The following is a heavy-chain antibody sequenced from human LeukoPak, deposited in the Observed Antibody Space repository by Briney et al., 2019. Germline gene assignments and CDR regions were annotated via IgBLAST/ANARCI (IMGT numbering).Heavy chain of an antibody. V-gene: IGHV3-33*08. J-gene: IGHJ4*02. CDR1: GFTFSSYA. CDR3: ARSSGRWLVRGYFDY. D-gene: IGHD6-19*01. CDR2: IWYDGSNK. Sequence: GGSLRLSCAASGFTFSSYAMSWVRQAPGKGLEWVAVIWYDGSNKYYADSVKGRFTISRDNSKNTLYLQMNSLRAEDTAVYYCARSSGRWLVRGYFDYWGQGTLVTVSS.